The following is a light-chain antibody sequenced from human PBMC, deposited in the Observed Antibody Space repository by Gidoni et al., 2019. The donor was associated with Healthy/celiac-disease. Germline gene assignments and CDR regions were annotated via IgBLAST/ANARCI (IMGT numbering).Light chain of an antibody. V-gene: IGKV3-15*01. CDR3: QQYNNWPPLT. CDR2: GAS. CDR1: QSVSSN. Sequence: EIVMTQSPATLSVSPGERAPLSCRASQSVSSNLAWYQQKPGQAPSLLIYGASNRATGIPARFRGSGSGTEFTLTISSLQSEYFAVYYCQQYNNWPPLTFGGGTKVEIK. J-gene: IGKJ4*01.